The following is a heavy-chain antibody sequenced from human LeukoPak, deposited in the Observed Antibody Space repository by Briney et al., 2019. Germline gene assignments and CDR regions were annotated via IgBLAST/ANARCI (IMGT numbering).Heavy chain of an antibody. CDR3: VRDASVSADY. D-gene: IGHD5/OR15-5a*01. Sequence: ASVKVSCKASGYTFTGYYMHWVRQAPGQGHEWMGRIDPKSGGTSYAQKFQGRVTMTRDTSISTAYMELTRLTSDDTAVYYCVRDASVSADYWGQGTLVTVSS. CDR1: GYTFTGYY. CDR2: IDPKSGGT. J-gene: IGHJ4*02. V-gene: IGHV1-2*06.